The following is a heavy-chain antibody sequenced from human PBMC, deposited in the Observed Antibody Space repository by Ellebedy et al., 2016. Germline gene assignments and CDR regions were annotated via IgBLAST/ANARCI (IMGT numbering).Heavy chain of an antibody. D-gene: IGHD1-26*01. CDR3: ARYISGSYYSVFDY. CDR1: GFTFSSYS. J-gene: IGHJ4*02. Sequence: GESLKISCAASGFTFSSYSMNWVRQAPGKGLEWVSSISSTSSYIYYADSVKGRFTISRDNAKKLLYLQMNSLRAEDTAAYYCARYISGSYYSVFDYWGQGTLVTVSS. CDR2: ISSTSSYI. V-gene: IGHV3-21*01.